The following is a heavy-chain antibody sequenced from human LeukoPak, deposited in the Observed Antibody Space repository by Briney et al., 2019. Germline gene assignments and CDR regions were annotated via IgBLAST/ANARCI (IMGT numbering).Heavy chain of an antibody. J-gene: IGHJ4*02. V-gene: IGHV1-18*01. CDR1: GYSFTKYG. CDR2: ISAYSGNT. Sequence: ASVKVSCKASGYSFTKYGISWVRQAPGQGLEWMGWISAYSGNTNYAPKLQDRVTMTTDTSTGTAYLEMRSLKSDDTAMYYCAGVGATYGDPLEYDYWGQGTLVTVSS. D-gene: IGHD4-17*01. CDR3: AGVGATYGDPLEYDY.